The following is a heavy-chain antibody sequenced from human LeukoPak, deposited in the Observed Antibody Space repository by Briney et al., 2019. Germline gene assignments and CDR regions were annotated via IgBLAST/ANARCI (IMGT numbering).Heavy chain of an antibody. Sequence: PSETLSLTCTVSGVSISSYYWSWLRQPPVKGLEWIGYIYYSGSTNYNPSLKSRVTISVDTSKNQFSLKLSSVTAADTAVYYCARSFRGLTWDYWGQGTLVTVSS. D-gene: IGHD3-16*01. V-gene: IGHV4-59*01. CDR1: GVSISSYY. CDR3: ARSFRGLTWDY. CDR2: IYYSGST. J-gene: IGHJ4*02.